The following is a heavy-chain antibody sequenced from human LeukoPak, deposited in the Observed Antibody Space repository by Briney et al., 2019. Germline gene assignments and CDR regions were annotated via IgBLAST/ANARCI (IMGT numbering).Heavy chain of an antibody. D-gene: IGHD2-8*01. V-gene: IGHV3-48*03. CDR2: ISSSGSTI. CDR3: ARDTVNGPFVVSLDY. J-gene: IGHJ4*02. Sequence: GGSLRLSCAASGFTFSSYEMNWVRQAPGKGLEWVSYISSSGSTIYVADSLRGRFTISRDNAKNSLYLQMNSLRVEDTAIYYCARDTVNGPFVVSLDYWGQGALVTVSS. CDR1: GFTFSSYE.